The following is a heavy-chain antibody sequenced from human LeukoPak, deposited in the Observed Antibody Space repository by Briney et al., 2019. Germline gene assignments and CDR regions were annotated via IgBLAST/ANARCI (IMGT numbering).Heavy chain of an antibody. CDR3: AKDPLSSGWYGRTYYFDY. V-gene: IGHV3-23*01. D-gene: IGHD6-19*01. J-gene: IGHJ4*02. CDR2: ISGSGGST. CDR1: GFTFSSYA. Sequence: PGGSLRLSCAASGFTFSSYAMSWVRQAPGKGLEWVSVISGSGGSTYYADSVKGRFTISRDNSKNTLYLQMNSLRAEDTAVYYCAKDPLSSGWYGRTYYFDYWGQGTLVTVFS.